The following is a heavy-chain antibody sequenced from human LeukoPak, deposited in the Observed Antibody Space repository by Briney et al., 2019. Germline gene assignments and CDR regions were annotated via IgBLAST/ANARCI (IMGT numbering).Heavy chain of an antibody. Sequence: GGSLRLSCAASGFTFGQYTMNWVRQAPGKGLEWVSSISGTSIHIYYADSMKGRFTISRDNANNSVYLQMNSLRAEDTAVYYCARDPYYAGTSVADYWGQGTLVTVSS. CDR2: ISGTSIHI. J-gene: IGHJ4*02. V-gene: IGHV3-21*01. D-gene: IGHD1-26*01. CDR1: GFTFGQYT. CDR3: ARDPYYAGTSVADY.